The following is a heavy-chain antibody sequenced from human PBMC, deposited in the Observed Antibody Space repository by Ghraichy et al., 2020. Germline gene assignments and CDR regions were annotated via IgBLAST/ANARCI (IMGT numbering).Heavy chain of an antibody. Sequence: GGSLRLSCAVSGFTFSSYSMNWVRQAPGKGLEWVAYIGTRSSIIYYADSVKGRFTISRDNARNSLYLQMNSLRAEDTAVYYCARKGEVHYGGNSADYWGQGTLVTVSS. CDR2: IGTRSSII. CDR1: GFTFSSYS. V-gene: IGHV3-48*04. J-gene: IGHJ4*02. CDR3: ARKGEVHYGGNSADY. D-gene: IGHD4-23*01.